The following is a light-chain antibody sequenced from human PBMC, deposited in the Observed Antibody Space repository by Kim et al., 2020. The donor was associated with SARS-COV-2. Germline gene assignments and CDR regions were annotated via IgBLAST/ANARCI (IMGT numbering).Light chain of an antibody. Sequence: QRVTISCSGDTSNLATNTVNWYQLLPGTAPKLLLHTNNQRPSGVPDRFSGFKADTSASLAISGLQSEDEGDYYCAAWDDSLNGFVAFGGGTKVTVL. CDR3: AAWDDSLNGFVA. V-gene: IGLV1-44*01. CDR2: TNN. CDR1: TSNLATNT. J-gene: IGLJ2*01.